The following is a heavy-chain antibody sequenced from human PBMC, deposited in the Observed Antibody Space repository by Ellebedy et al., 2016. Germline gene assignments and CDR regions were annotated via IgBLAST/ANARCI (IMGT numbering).Heavy chain of an antibody. V-gene: IGHV1-69*04. J-gene: IGHJ4*02. CDR2: IIPILGIA. Sequence: ASVKVSCKASAGTFSSYAISWVRQAPGQGLEWMGRIIPILGIANYAQKFQGRVTMTTDTLSRTAYMELRSLRSDDTAVYYCARGTVGYFDYWGQGTLVTVSP. CDR3: ARGTVGYFDY. CDR1: AGTFSSYA. D-gene: IGHD1-26*01.